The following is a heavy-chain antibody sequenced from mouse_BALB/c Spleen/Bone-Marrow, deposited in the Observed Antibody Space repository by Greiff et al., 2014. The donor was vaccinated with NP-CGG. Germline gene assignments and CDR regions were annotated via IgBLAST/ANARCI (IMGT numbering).Heavy chain of an antibody. Sequence: ESGAKLVKPGASVKLSCTASGFNVKDTYIHWVKQRPEQGLEWIGRIDPANGNTKYDPKFQGKATMTADTSSNTAYLQLSSLTSEDTAVYYCASYVYGYYFDYWGQGTTLTVSS. J-gene: IGHJ2*01. D-gene: IGHD2-2*01. V-gene: IGHV14-3*02. CDR3: ASYVYGYYFDY. CDR2: IDPANGNT. CDR1: GFNVKDTY.